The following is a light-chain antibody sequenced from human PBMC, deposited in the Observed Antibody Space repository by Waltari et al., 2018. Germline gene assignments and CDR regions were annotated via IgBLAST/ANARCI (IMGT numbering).Light chain of an antibody. CDR3: CSFAGSVTFVV. CDR1: SSAVGYYNL. V-gene: IGLV2-23*02. J-gene: IGLJ2*01. CDR2: EVT. Sequence: QSALTQPASVSGSPGPSITIFCSGTSSAVGYYNLVSWYQQHPSKAPKAIICEVTKRPSGVSNRFSGSKSGNTASLTISGLQAEDEAEYFCCSFAGSVTFVVFGGGTKVTVL.